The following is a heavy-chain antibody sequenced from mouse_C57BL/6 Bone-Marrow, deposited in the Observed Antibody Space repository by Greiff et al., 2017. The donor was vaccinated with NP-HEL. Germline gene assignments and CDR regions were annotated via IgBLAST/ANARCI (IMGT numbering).Heavy chain of an antibody. CDR3: ARSAVVAPMDY. CDR2: IDPSDSYT. CDR1: GYTFTSYW. J-gene: IGHJ4*01. V-gene: IGHV1-69*01. Sequence: QVHLQQPGAELVMPGASVKLSCKASGYTFTSYWMHWVKQRPGQGLEWIGEIDPSDSYTNYNQKVKGKSTLTVDKSSSTAYMQLSSLTSEDSAVYYCARSAVVAPMDYWGQGTSVTVSS. D-gene: IGHD1-1*01.